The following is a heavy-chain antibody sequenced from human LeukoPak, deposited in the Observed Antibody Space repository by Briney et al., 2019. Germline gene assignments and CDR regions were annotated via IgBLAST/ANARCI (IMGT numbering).Heavy chain of an antibody. J-gene: IGHJ4*02. D-gene: IGHD1-26*01. Sequence: PGGSLRLSCAASGFTVSSNYMSWVRQAPGKGLEWVSVIYSGGSTYYADSVKGRFTISRDNSKNTLYLQMNSLRAEDTAVYYCARDLGIVGATGDYWGQGTLVPSPQ. CDR1: GFTVSSNY. CDR3: ARDLGIVGATGDY. CDR2: IYSGGST. V-gene: IGHV3-53*01.